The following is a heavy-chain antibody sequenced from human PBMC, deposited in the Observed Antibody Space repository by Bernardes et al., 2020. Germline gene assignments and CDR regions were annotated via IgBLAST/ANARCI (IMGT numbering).Heavy chain of an antibody. CDR1: GFTFSSYE. CDR2: ISSSGSTI. J-gene: IGHJ5*02. V-gene: IGHV3-48*03. Sequence: GGSLRLSCAASGFTFSSYEMNWVRQAPGKGLEWVSYISSSGSTIYYADSVKGRFTISRDNAKNSLYLQMNSLRAEDTAVYYCASGYCTNGVCYTGWFDPWGQGTLVTVSS. CDR3: ASGYCTNGVCYTGWFDP. D-gene: IGHD2-8*01.